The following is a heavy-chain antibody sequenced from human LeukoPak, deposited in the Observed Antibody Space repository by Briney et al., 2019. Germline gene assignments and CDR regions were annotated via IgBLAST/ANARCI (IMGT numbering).Heavy chain of an antibody. V-gene: IGHV3-23*01. CDR2: ILGSGIST. J-gene: IGHJ6*03. Sequence: GGSLRLXCAASGFTFSSYAMKWARQAPGKGLEWVAAILGSGISTYYADSVKGRFTISRDNSKNTLYLQMNSLRGEDTAVYYCGTPQSPSRGFYMDVWGKGTTVTVSS. CDR3: GTPQSPSRGFYMDV. CDR1: GFTFSSYA.